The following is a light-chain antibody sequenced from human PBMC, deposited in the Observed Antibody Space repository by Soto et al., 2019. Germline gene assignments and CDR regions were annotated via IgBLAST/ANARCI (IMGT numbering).Light chain of an antibody. V-gene: IGKV1-9*01. J-gene: IGKJ3*01. Sequence: IQLTQSPSSLSASVGDRVTITCRASQGISSYLAWYQQKPGKAPKLLIYAASTLQSGVPSRFSGSGSGTDFTLTISCLQPEDFATYYCQQLNSYPHTFGPGTKVDIK. CDR3: QQLNSYPHT. CDR2: AAS. CDR1: QGISSY.